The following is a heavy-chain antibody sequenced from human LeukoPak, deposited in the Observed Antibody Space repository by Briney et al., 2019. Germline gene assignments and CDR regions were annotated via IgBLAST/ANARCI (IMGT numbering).Heavy chain of an antibody. CDR1: GFTFRNYY. Sequence: GGSLRLSCAASGFTFRNYYMHWVRQAPGKGLEWVAVISLDGNNEYYADSVKGRFSLSRDNSMNTLYLQLNSLRTEDTAMYYCARLLVSSSWYRRPSSYYFDYWGQGTLVTVSS. J-gene: IGHJ4*02. D-gene: IGHD6-13*01. V-gene: IGHV3-30-3*01. CDR2: ISLDGNNE. CDR3: ARLLVSSSWYRRPSSYYFDY.